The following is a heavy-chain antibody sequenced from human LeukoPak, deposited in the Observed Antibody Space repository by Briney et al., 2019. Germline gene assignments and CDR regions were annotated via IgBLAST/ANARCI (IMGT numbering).Heavy chain of an antibody. Sequence: GGSLRLSCAASGFTFSSYAMSWVRQAPGKGLEWVSAISGSGGSTYYADSVKGRFTISRDNSKNTLYLQMNSLRAEDTAVYYCAKDRAVSYGSGSYLDYFDYWGQGTLVTVSS. V-gene: IGHV3-23*01. CDR1: GFTFSSYA. J-gene: IGHJ4*02. D-gene: IGHD3-10*01. CDR3: AKDRAVSYGSGSYLDYFDY. CDR2: ISGSGGST.